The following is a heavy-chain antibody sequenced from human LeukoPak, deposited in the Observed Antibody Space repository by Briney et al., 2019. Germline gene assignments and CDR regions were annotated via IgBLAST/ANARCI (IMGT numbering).Heavy chain of an antibody. CDR1: GFTVNSNY. D-gene: IGHD1-1*01. J-gene: IGHJ4*02. CDR2: IHSDGSIT. Sequence: GGSLRLSCVVSGFTVNSNYMSWVRQAPGEGLVWVSRIHSDGSITTYADSVKGRFTISRDNAKNTLYLQMSSLRAEDTAVYYCARPGDGFDYWGQGTLVTVSS. V-gene: IGHV3-74*01. CDR3: ARPGDGFDY.